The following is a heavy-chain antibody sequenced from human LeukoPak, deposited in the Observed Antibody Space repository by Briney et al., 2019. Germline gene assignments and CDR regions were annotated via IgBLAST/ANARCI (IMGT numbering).Heavy chain of an antibody. Sequence: SETLSLTCTVYGGSCDDYYCTWIRQPPGKGLEWIGEIHPSGTFYHNSSLGSRATISIDTSKTQFSLRLTSVTAADTAFYYCARGRDRSKAGDHWGQGTLVTVSS. V-gene: IGHV4-34*04. J-gene: IGHJ4*02. CDR2: IHPSGTF. CDR1: GGSCDDYY. D-gene: IGHD5-24*01. CDR3: ARGRDRSKAGDH.